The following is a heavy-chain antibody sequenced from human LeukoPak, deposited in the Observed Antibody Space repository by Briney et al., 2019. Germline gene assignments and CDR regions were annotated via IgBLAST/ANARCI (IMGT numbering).Heavy chain of an antibody. CDR1: GFTFSSYG. J-gene: IGHJ4*02. CDR2: IRYDGSNK. CDR3: AKDRGDTSYFDY. Sequence: GGSLRLSCAASGFTFSSYGMHWVRQAPGKGREWVAFIRYDGSNKYYADSVKGRFTISRDSSKNTLYLQMNSLRAEDTAVYYCAKDRGDTSYFDYWGQGTLVTVSS. D-gene: IGHD3-10*01. V-gene: IGHV3-30*02.